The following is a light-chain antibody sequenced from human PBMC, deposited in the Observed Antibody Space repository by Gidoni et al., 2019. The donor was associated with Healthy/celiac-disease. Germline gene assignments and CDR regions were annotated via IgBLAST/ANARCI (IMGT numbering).Light chain of an antibody. CDR3: QQRSNWPA. CDR2: DAS. CDR1: QSVSSY. V-gene: IGKV3-11*01. J-gene: IGKJ4*01. Sequence: DIVLTQSPATLSLSPGERATLSCRASQSVSSYLAWYQQKPGHAPRLLIYDASNRATGIPARFSGSGSGTDFTLTISSLEPEDFAVYYCQQRSNWPAFGGGTKLEIK.